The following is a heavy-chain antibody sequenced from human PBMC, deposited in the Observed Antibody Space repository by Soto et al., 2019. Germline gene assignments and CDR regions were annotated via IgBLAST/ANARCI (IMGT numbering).Heavy chain of an antibody. CDR3: AKVGPSYYYGMDV. J-gene: IGHJ6*02. V-gene: IGHV3-23*01. D-gene: IGHD1-26*01. CDR1: GLDFSSEV. CDR2: ISGSGRTI. Sequence: GALRLSCAASGLDFSSEVMCWVRQAPGKGLEWVSSISGSGRTIYHADSMRGRFAISRDSSKNSLYLQLNNLRVDDTAVYYCAKVGPSYYYGMDVWGQGTTVTVSS.